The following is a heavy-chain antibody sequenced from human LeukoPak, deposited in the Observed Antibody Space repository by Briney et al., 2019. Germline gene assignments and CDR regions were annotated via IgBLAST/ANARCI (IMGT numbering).Heavy chain of an antibody. V-gene: IGHV3-48*03. CDR2: ISSSGSNI. J-gene: IGHJ4*02. D-gene: IGHD3-22*01. CDR3: ARPQIVLEYFDY. Sequence: GGSLRLSCAASGLTFRSYEMNWVRQAPGKGLEWVSYISSSGSNIYYADSVKGRFTIYRDNAKNSLYLKMNSLRAEGSSFYYCARPQIVLEYFDYWGQGTLVTVSS. CDR1: GLTFRSYE.